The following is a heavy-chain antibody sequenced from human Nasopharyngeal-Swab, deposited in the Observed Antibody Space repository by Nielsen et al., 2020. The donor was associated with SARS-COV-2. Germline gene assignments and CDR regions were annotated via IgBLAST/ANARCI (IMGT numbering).Heavy chain of an antibody. CDR1: GGSISSSNW. V-gene: IGHV4-4*02. CDR3: ARVLAERAYYDFWSGYSDYYYGMDV. CDR2: IYHRGST. D-gene: IGHD3-3*01. Sequence: SETLPLTCAVSGGSISSSNWWSWVRQPPGKGLEWIGAIYHRGSTNYNPSLKSRVTISVDKSKNQFSLKLSSVTAADTAVYYCARVLAERAYYDFWSGYSDYYYGMDVWGQGTTVTVSS. J-gene: IGHJ6*02.